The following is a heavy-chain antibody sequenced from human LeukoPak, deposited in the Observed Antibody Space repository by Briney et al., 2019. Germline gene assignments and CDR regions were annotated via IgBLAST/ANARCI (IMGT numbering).Heavy chain of an antibody. D-gene: IGHD6-13*01. V-gene: IGHV3-23*01. CDR3: AKGHYSGSFSADY. Sequence: PGGSLRLSCAASGFTFSSYGMSWVRQAPGKGLEWVSTISGSGGSTYYADSVKGRFTISRDNSKNTLYLQMNSLRAEDTAVYYCAKGHYSGSFSADYWGQGTLVTVSS. CDR1: GFTFSSYG. J-gene: IGHJ4*02. CDR2: ISGSGGST.